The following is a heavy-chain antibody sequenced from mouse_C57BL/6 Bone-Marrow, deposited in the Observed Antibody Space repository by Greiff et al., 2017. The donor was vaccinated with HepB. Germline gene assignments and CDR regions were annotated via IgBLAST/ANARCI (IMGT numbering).Heavy chain of an antibody. D-gene: IGHD1-1*01. CDR1: GYTLTDYE. Sequence: VKLMESGAELVRPGASVTLSCKASGYTLTDYEMHWVKQTPVHGLEWIGAIDPETGGTAYNQKFKGKAILTADKSSSTAYMELRSLTSEDSAVYYCARAGGRDFDYWGQGTTLTVSS. V-gene: IGHV1-15*01. CDR2: IDPETGGT. CDR3: ARAGGRDFDY. J-gene: IGHJ2*01.